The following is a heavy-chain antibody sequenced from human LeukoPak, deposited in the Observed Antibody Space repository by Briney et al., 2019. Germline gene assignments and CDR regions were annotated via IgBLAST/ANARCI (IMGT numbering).Heavy chain of an antibody. Sequence: GGSLRLSCAASGFTFSSYSMNWVRQAPGKGLEWVSSISSSSSYIYYADSVKGRFTISRDNAKNSLYLQMNSLRAEDTAVYYCARTSSSWTLGDDYWGQGTLVTVSS. J-gene: IGHJ4*02. CDR1: GFTFSSYS. V-gene: IGHV3-21*01. CDR3: ARTSSSWTLGDDY. D-gene: IGHD6-13*01. CDR2: ISSSSSYI.